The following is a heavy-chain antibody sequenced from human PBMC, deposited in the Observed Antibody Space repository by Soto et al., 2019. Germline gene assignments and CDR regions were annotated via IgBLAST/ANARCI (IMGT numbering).Heavy chain of an antibody. D-gene: IGHD4-17*01. CDR2: ISYHGVNK. CDR3: GKYSDYGDHRDWFDP. J-gene: IGHJ5*02. CDR1: GFSFSSYG. Sequence: QVQLVESGGGVVYPGRSLRLSCTASGFSFSSYGVHWVRQAPGKGLEWVAVISYHGVNKYYADSVNGRFTISRDNSKNLVFLPMNSLTVEDTAVYYCGKYSDYGDHRDWFDPWGQGTLVTVSS. V-gene: IGHV3-30*18.